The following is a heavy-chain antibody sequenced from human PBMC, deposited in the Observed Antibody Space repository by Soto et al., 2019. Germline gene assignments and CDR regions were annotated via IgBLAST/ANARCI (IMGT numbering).Heavy chain of an antibody. CDR3: VRDASSGYRCWWDP. V-gene: IGHV1-18*01. CDR2: ISPYNGDT. J-gene: IGHJ5*02. CDR1: GYTFTSYG. Sequence: QVQLLQSGTEVKKPGASVMVSCKTSGYTFTSYGISWVRQAPGQGLEWMGLISPYNGDTIYARKFQGRVIVTADTARSSVYMELRNLRSDDTAVYYCVRDASSGYRCWWDPWGQGTLVTVSS. D-gene: IGHD5-18*01.